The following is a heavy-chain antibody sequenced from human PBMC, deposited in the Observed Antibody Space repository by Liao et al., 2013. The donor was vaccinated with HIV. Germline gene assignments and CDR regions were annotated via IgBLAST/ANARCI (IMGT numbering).Heavy chain of an antibody. V-gene: IGHV4-30-4*01. J-gene: IGHJ4*02. CDR1: GASITSDNYY. Sequence: QVQLRESGPGLLKPSQTLSLTCTVSGASITSDNYYWSWIRQAPGKGLEWIGYISYTETTFHTPSLESRLTISLDTSKNHFSLRLSSVTAADTAVYYCARADLYRGGSDYWGQGTLVTVSS. CDR3: ARADLYRGGSDY. D-gene: IGHD2-15*01. CDR2: ISYTETT.